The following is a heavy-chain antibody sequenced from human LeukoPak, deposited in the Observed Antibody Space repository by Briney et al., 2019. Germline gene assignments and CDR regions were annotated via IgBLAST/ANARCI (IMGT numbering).Heavy chain of an antibody. CDR3: ARSRAHCTNGVCYSGYFDY. Sequence: APVKVSCKASGYTFTGYYMHWVRQAPGQGLEWMGRINPNSGGTNYAQKFQGRVTMTRDTSISTAYMELSRLRSDDTAVYYCARSRAHCTNGVCYSGYFDYWGQETLVTVSS. D-gene: IGHD2-8*01. J-gene: IGHJ4*02. CDR2: INPNSGGT. CDR1: GYTFTGYY. V-gene: IGHV1-2*06.